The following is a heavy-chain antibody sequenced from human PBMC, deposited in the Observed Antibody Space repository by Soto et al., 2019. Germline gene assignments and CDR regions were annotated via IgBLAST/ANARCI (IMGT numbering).Heavy chain of an antibody. J-gene: IGHJ4*02. CDR3: AKDQAVPPVAALDY. CDR1: GITFSNYA. Sequence: EVQLLESGGGLVQPGGSLRLSCGASGITFSNYAMTWVRQAPGKGLEWVSGISSGSTTYYADSVKGRFTISRENSENTVYLQLNSLRAEATAVYYCAKDQAVPPVAALDYWGQGALVTVSS. V-gene: IGHV3-23*01. CDR2: ISSGSTT. D-gene: IGHD2-2*01.